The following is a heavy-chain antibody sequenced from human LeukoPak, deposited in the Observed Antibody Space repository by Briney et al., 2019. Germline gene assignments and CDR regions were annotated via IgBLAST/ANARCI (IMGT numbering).Heavy chain of an antibody. CDR2: IIPIFGTA. J-gene: IGHJ4*01. Sequence: FSVTVSCKASGGTFSSYAISWVRPAPGQGLEWMGGIIPIFGTANYPQKFPGRVKITADESTSTAYMELSSLRSEDTAVYYCARAFSPGYSSGWYAAAYWGERSLASVSS. D-gene: IGHD6-19*01. CDR1: GGTFSSYA. V-gene: IGHV1-69*01. CDR3: ARAFSPGYSSGWYAAAY.